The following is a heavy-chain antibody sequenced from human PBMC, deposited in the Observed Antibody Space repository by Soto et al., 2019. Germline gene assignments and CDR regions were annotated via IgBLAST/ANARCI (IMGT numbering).Heavy chain of an antibody. D-gene: IGHD3-10*01. CDR2: ISWNSGSI. J-gene: IGHJ4*02. V-gene: IGHV3-9*01. CDR3: AKGVRFGSGSFFDY. Sequence: GGSLRLSCAASGFTFDDYAMHWVRQAPGKGLEWVSGISWNSGSIGYVDSVKGRFTISRDNAKNSLYLQMNSLRAEDTALYYCAKGVRFGSGSFFDYWGQGTLVTVSS. CDR1: GFTFDDYA.